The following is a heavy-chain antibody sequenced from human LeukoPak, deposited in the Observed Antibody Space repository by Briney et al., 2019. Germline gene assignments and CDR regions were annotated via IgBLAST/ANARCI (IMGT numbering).Heavy chain of an antibody. CDR2: INPNSGGT. V-gene: IGHV1-2*04. CDR1: GYTFTGYY. D-gene: IGHD2-15*01. CDR3: ARDQAGVLPRDFYYYYGMDV. J-gene: IGHJ6*02. Sequence: ASVKVSCKASGYTFTGYYMHWVRQAPGQGLEWMGWINPNSGGTNYAQKFQGWVTMTRDTSISTAYMELSRLRSDDTAVYYCARDQAGVLPRDFYYYYGMDVWGQGTTVTVSS.